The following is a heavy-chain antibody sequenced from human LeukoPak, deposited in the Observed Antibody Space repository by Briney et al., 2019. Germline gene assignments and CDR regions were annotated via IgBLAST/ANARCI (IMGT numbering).Heavy chain of an antibody. D-gene: IGHD4-23*01. J-gene: IGHJ4*02. Sequence: GGSLRLSCAASGFTFSSYSMNWVRQAPGKGLEWVSYISSSSTIYYADSVKGRFTISRDNAKNSLYLHMNSLRAEDTAVYYCARDYGGSSPFDYWGQGTLVTVSS. CDR2: ISSSSTI. CDR1: GFTFSSYS. V-gene: IGHV3-48*01. CDR3: ARDYGGSSPFDY.